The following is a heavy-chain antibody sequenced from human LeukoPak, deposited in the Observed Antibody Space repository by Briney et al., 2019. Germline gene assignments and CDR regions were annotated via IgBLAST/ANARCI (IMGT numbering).Heavy chain of an antibody. J-gene: IGHJ4*02. CDR2: IYHSGST. CDR1: GFSISNGYY. V-gene: IGHV4-38-2*01. D-gene: IGHD3-22*01. Sequence: SETLPLTCAVSGFSISNGYYWGWIRQPPGKGLEWIGSIYHSGSTYYNPSLKSRVTISVDTSKNQFSLKLSSVTAADTAVYYCGRYNSGYYYYFDYWGQGTLVTVSS. CDR3: GRYNSGYYYYFDY.